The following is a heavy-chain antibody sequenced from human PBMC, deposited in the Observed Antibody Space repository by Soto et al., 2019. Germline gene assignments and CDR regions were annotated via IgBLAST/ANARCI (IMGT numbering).Heavy chain of an antibody. CDR2: IYWSDEK. Sequence: SGPTLVNPTQTLTLTCTFSGFSLTTSGVGVGWIRQPPGKALEWLALIYWSDEKRYSPSLKSRLTITKDTSRNQVVLTMTNMDPMHTATYYCADRLRWLSNYDCLGQVTRGTVAS. D-gene: IGHD6-19*01. J-gene: IGHJ4*02. CDR1: GFSLTTSGVG. CDR3: ADRLRWLSNYDC. V-gene: IGHV2-5*01.